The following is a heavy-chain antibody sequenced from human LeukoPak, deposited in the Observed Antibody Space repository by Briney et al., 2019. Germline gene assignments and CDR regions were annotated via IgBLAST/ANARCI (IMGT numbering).Heavy chain of an antibody. CDR2: INPNSGGT. J-gene: IGHJ4*02. Sequence: GASVKVSCKASGYTFTGYYMHWVRQAPGQGLKWMGWINPNSGGTNYAQKFQGRVTMTRDTSISTAYMELSRLRSDDTAVYYCARALYYDILTGYYPINYWGQGTLVTVSS. V-gene: IGHV1-2*02. CDR3: ARALYYDILTGYYPINY. D-gene: IGHD3-9*01. CDR1: GYTFTGYY.